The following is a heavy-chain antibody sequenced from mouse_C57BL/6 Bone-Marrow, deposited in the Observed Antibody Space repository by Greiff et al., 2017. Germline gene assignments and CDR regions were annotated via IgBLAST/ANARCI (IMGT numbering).Heavy chain of an antibody. D-gene: IGHD1-1*01. CDR2: ISDGGSYT. CDR3: ARDIYYYGSLFAY. J-gene: IGHJ3*01. Sequence: DVKLVESGGGLVKPGGSLKLSCAASGFTFSSYALSWVRQTPEKRLEWVATISDGGSYTYYPDNVKGRFTISRDNAKNNLYLQRSHLKSEDTAMYYCARDIYYYGSLFAYWGQGTLVTVSA. CDR1: GFTFSSYA. V-gene: IGHV5-4*01.